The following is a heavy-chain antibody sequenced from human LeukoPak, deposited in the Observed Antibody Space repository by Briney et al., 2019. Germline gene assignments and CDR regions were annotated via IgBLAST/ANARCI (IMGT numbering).Heavy chain of an antibody. D-gene: IGHD2/OR15-2a*01. J-gene: IGHJ5*02. V-gene: IGHV3-21*01. CDR1: GFTFSSYS. Sequence: GGSLRLSCAASGFTFSSYSMNWVRQAPGKGLEWVSSISSSSSYIYYADSVKGRFTISRDNAKNSLYLQMNSLRAEDTAVYYCASQNWYNWFDPWGQGTLVTVYS. CDR2: ISSSSSYI. CDR3: ASQNWYNWFDP.